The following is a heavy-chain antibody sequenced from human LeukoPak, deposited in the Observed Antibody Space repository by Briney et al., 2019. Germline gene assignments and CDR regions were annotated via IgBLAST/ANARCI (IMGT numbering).Heavy chain of an antibody. CDR2: IKQDGSEK. CDR1: GFTFSSYW. V-gene: IGHV3-7*01. Sequence: GGSLRLSCAASGFTFSSYWMSWVRQAPGKGLEWVANIKQDGSEKYYVDSVKGRFTISRDNAKNSLYLQMNSLRAEDTAVYYCARVPNPDIERCYLDYWGQGTLVTVSS. CDR3: ARVPNPDIERCYLDY. J-gene: IGHJ4*02. D-gene: IGHD5-12*01.